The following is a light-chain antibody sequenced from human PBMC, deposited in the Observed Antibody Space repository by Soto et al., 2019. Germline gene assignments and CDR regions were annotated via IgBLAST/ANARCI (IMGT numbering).Light chain of an antibody. Sequence: IVLPRSPGTLYLYTGERATLSCRASQSVSSSYLAWYQQKPGQAPRLLIYGASSRATGIPDRFSGSGSGTDFTLTISSLQAEDVAVYYCEQYYSPPLTFGGGTMADIK. V-gene: IGKV3-20*01. CDR3: EQYYSPPLT. CDR1: QSVSSSY. J-gene: IGKJ4*01. CDR2: GAS.